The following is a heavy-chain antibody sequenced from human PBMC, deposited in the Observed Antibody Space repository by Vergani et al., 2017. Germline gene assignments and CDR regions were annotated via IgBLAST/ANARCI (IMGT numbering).Heavy chain of an antibody. CDR3: ARGDLPPFWSGLQYYYYGMDV. Sequence: QVQLVQSGAEVKKPGASVKVSCKASGGTFSSYAMHWVRQAPGKGLEWVAVISYDGSNKYYADSVKGRFTISRDNSKNTLYLQMNSLRAEDTAVYYCARGDLPPFWSGLQYYYYGMDVWGQGTTVTVSS. CDR2: ISYDGSNK. V-gene: IGHV3-30*01. D-gene: IGHD3-3*01. CDR1: GGTFSSYA. J-gene: IGHJ6*02.